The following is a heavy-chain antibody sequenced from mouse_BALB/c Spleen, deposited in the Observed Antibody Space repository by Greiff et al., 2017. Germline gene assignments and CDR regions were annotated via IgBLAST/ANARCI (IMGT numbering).Heavy chain of an antibody. CDR2: ISYDGSN. D-gene: IGHD2-10*02. CDR1: GYSITSGYY. CDR3: ARALVTHFDY. Sequence: EVQLQQSGPGLVKPSQSLSLTCSVTGYSITSGYYWNWIRQFPGNKLEWMGYISYDGSNNYNPSLKNRISITRDTSKNQFFLKLNSVTTEDTATYYCARALVTHFDYWGQGTTLTVSS. J-gene: IGHJ2*01. V-gene: IGHV3-6*02.